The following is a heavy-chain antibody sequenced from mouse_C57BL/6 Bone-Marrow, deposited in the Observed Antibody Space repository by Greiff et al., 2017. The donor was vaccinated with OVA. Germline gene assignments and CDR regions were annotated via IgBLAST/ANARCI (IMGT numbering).Heavy chain of an antibody. CDR3: VKYGSRAGEFAV. J-gene: IGHJ3*01. CDR2: IHPSDSDT. Sequence: VQLQQPGAELVKPGASVKVSCTASGYTFTSYWMHWVKQRPGQGLEWIGRIHPSDSDTNYNQKFKGKATLTAATYSSTASMQLSSLTSEDSAVYYCVKYGSRAGEFAVWGKGTMVTVSA. CDR1: GYTFTSYW. D-gene: IGHD1-1*01. V-gene: IGHV1-74*01.